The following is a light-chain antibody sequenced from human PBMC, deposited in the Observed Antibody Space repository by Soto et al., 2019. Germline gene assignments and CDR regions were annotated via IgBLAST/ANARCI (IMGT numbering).Light chain of an antibody. Sequence: EIVLTQSPATLSLSPGERATLSCRASQSVSSYLAWYQQKPGQAPRLLIYDASNRATGIPARFSGSGSGTDFTLTISSLEPEDFAVYYCQQRSNWPSLTCGGGPKVEIK. V-gene: IGKV3-11*01. CDR3: QQRSNWPSLT. J-gene: IGKJ4*01. CDR2: DAS. CDR1: QSVSSY.